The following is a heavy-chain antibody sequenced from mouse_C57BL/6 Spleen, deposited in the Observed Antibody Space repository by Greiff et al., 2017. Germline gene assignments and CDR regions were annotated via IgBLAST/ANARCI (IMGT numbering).Heavy chain of an antibody. V-gene: IGHV1-5*01. CDR2: IYPGNSDT. Sequence: VQLQQSGTVLARPGASVKMSCKTSGYTFTSYWMHWVKQRPGQGLEWIGAIYPGNSDTSYNQKFKGKAKLTAVTSASTAYMELSSLTNEDSAVYYCTNYYGSSSYYAMDYWGQGTSVTVSS. J-gene: IGHJ4*01. CDR3: TNYYGSSSYYAMDY. CDR1: GYTFTSYW. D-gene: IGHD1-1*01.